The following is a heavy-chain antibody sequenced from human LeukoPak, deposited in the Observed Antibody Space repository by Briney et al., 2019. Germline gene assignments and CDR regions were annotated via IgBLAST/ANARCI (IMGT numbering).Heavy chain of an antibody. V-gene: IGHV3-23*01. Sequence: GGSLRLSCAASGFTFSNYAMSWVRQAPGKGLDWVSAISGGGDNTYSADSVKGRFTISRDNSKNTLYLQMNSLRAEDTAIYYCARYDFWSGYSFDYWGQGTLVTVSS. CDR3: ARYDFWSGYSFDY. CDR1: GFTFSNYA. J-gene: IGHJ4*02. D-gene: IGHD3-3*01. CDR2: ISGGGDNT.